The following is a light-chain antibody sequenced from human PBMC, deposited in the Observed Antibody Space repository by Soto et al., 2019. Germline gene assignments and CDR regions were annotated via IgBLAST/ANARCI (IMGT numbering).Light chain of an antibody. Sequence: EIVMTQSPATLSVSLGQRATLSCRASQSVSISLAWYQQKPGQAPRLLIYAASTRATGIPDRFSGSGSGTDFTLTISSLQSEDFAVYYCQQYNNWPPLTFGGGTKVEIK. CDR3: QQYNNWPPLT. CDR1: QSVSIS. J-gene: IGKJ4*01. V-gene: IGKV3-15*01. CDR2: AAS.